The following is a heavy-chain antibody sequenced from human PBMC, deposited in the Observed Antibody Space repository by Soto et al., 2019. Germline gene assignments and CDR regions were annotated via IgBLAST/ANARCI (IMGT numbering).Heavy chain of an antibody. V-gene: IGHV3-30*03. CDR3: ARDGGDAAIGIDP. J-gene: IGHJ5*02. Sequence: PGGSLGLSCAASGISFRSYGMHWVRQAPGKGLEWVAVISYDGSKKYFGDSVKGRFTISRDNSKNTLYLQMNSLRHDDTAVYYCARDGGDAAIGIDPWGQGTLVTVSS. CDR2: ISYDGSKK. CDR1: GISFRSYG. D-gene: IGHD3-16*01.